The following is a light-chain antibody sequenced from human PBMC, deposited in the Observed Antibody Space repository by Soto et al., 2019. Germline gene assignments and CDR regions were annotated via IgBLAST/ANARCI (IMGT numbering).Light chain of an antibody. CDR1: SGHSTYI. CDR2: LEGSGSY. J-gene: IGLJ2*01. V-gene: IGLV4-60*02. Sequence: QSVLTQSSSASASLGCSVKLTCTLSSGHSTYIIAWHQQQPGKAPRYLMKLEGSGSYNKGSGIPDRCSGSSSGADRYLTISNLQFEAEADYYCETWDSNVVVFGGGTQLTVL. CDR3: ETWDSNVVV.